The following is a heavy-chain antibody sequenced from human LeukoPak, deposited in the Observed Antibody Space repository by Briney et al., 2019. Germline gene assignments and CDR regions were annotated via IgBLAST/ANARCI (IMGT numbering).Heavy chain of an antibody. D-gene: IGHD3-10*01. Sequence: SVKVSCKASGGTFSSYAISWVRQAPGQGLGWMGGIIPIFVTANYAQKFQGRVTITADESTSTAYMELSSLRSEDTAVYSCARGVTMVRGHFDYWGQGTLVTVSS. CDR1: GGTFSSYA. V-gene: IGHV1-69*13. CDR2: IIPIFVTA. CDR3: ARGVTMVRGHFDY. J-gene: IGHJ4*02.